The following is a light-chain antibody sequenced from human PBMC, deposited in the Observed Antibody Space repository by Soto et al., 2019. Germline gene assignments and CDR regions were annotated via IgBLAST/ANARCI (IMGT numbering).Light chain of an antibody. V-gene: IGLV2-14*01. J-gene: IGLJ1*01. CDR3: SSYTSSSTPV. Sequence: QSALTQPASVSGSPGQSITIPCSGRSSDLGGLNYVSWYQQHPGKVPKLIIYKVDNRPSGISDRFSASKSGNTASLTISGLQAEDEAHYYCSSYTSSSTPVFGTGTKVTVL. CDR1: SSDLGGLNY. CDR2: KVD.